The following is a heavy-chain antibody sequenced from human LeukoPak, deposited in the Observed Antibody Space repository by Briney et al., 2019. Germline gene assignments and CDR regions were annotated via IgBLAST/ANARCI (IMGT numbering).Heavy chain of an antibody. CDR2: IYTSGST. D-gene: IGHD6-19*01. J-gene: IGHJ4*02. V-gene: IGHV4-61*02. CDR3: ARKGHSSGWSLIFDY. Sequence: SETLSLTCTVSGGSISSGSYYWSWIRQPAGKGLEWIGRIYTSGSTNYNPSLKSRVTISVDTSKNQFSLKLSSVTAADTAVYYCARKGHSSGWSLIFDYWGQGTLVTVSS. CDR1: GGSISSGSYY.